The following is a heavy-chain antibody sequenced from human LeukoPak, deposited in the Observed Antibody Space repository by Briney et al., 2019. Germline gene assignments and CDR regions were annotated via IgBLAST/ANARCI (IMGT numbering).Heavy chain of an antibody. D-gene: IGHD1-26*01. CDR2: INPNSGGT. Sequence: ASVKVSCKASGYTFTGYYMHWVRQAPEQGLEWMGWINPNSGGTNYAQKFQGRVTMNRDTSISTAYMELSRLRSDDTAVYYCAREWVIVGATRDAFDIWGQGTMVTVSS. CDR3: AREWVIVGATRDAFDI. J-gene: IGHJ3*02. V-gene: IGHV1-2*02. CDR1: GYTFTGYY.